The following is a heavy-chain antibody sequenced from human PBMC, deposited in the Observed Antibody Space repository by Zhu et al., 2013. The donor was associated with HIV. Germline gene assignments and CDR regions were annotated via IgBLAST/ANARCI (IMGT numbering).Heavy chain of an antibody. CDR2: IIPILGIA. J-gene: IGHJ6*02. Sequence: QVQLVQSGAEVKKPGSSVKVSCKASGGTFSSYTISWVRQAPGQGLEWMGRIIPILGIANYAQKFQGRVTITADKSTSTAYMELSSLRSEDTAVYYCACCTSCYLGFENYYYYYGMDVWGQGTTVTVSS. D-gene: IGHD2-2*01. V-gene: IGHV1-69*02. CDR1: GGTFSSYT. CDR3: ACCTSCYLGFENYYYYYGMDV.